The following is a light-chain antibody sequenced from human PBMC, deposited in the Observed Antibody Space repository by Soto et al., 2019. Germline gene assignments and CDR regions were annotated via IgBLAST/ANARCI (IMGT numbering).Light chain of an antibody. J-gene: IGLJ1*01. V-gene: IGLV2-14*01. CDR1: SSDVGGYEY. CDR3: SSYSSTSTLYV. CDR2: EVT. Sequence: QSALTQPASVSGSPGQSITISCTGTSSDVGGYEYVSWYQQHPGKVPKLMIYEVTNRPSGLSNRFSGSKSGNTASLTISGLQAEDEAEYFCSSYSSTSTLYVFGTGTKVTVL.